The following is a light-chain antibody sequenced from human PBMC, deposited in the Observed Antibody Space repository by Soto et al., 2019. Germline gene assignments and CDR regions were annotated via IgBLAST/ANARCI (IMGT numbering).Light chain of an antibody. V-gene: IGKV3-15*01. CDR3: QQYNNWPPYP. CDR2: GAS. CDR1: QSVSSN. J-gene: IGKJ2*01. Sequence: EIVMTQSPATMSVSPGERATLSCRASQSVSSNLAWYQQKPGQAPRLLIYGASTRATGIPARFSGSGSGTEFTLTISSLQSEDFAVYYCQQYNNWPPYPFGRGTKLEIK.